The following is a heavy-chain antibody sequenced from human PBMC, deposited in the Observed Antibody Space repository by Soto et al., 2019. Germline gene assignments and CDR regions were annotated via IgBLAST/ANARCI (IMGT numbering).Heavy chain of an antibody. Sequence: PSETLSLTCTVPGGSISSSSYYWGWIRQPPGKGLEWIGSIYYSGNTYYNPSLKSRVTISVDTSKNQFSLKLSSVTAADTAVYYCASGIGEQQTLYYIVSWGQGALVTVSP. D-gene: IGHD6-13*01. CDR1: GGSISSSSYY. CDR2: IYYSGNT. J-gene: IGHJ4*02. V-gene: IGHV4-39*07. CDR3: ASGIGEQQTLYYIVS.